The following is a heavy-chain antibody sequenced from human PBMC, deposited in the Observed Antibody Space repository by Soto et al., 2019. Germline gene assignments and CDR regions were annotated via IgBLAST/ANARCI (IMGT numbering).Heavy chain of an antibody. D-gene: IGHD4-17*01. J-gene: IGHJ4*02. CDR2: ISANGRNA. Sequence: GGSLRLSCAASGFTFSNYAMNWIRQAPGKGLEWLSSISANGRNAYYADSVKGRFTISRDRSKNTLYLQLDSLRVEDTAIYFCAKDLSSLRWLALGAPFDSWGQGTMVTVYS. CDR1: GFTFSNYA. V-gene: IGHV3-23*01. CDR3: AKDLSSLRWLALGAPFDS.